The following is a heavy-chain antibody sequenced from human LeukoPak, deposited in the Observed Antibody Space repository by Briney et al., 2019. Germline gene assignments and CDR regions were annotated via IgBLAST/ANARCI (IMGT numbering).Heavy chain of an antibody. J-gene: IGHJ4*02. D-gene: IGHD1-26*01. V-gene: IGHV1-69*13. CDR1: GGTFSSYA. CDR2: IIPIFGTA. CDR3: ARGRSTRHEFDY. Sequence: ASVKVSCKASGGTFSSYAISWVRQAPGQGLEWMGGIIPIFGTANYAQKFQGRVTITADESTSTAYMELSSLRSEDTAVYYCARGRSTRHEFDYWGQGTLVTVSS.